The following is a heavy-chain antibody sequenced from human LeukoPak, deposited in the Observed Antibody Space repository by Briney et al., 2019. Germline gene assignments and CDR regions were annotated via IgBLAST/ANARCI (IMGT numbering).Heavy chain of an antibody. CDR2: IYTSGST. CDR1: GGSISSGSYY. Sequence: SETLSLTCTVSGGSISSGSYYWSWIRQPAGKGLEWIGRIYTSGSTNYNPSLKSRVTISVDTSKNQFSLKLSSVTAADTAVYYCARGPYYDFWSGYLDYRGQGTLVTVSS. V-gene: IGHV4-61*02. D-gene: IGHD3-3*01. CDR3: ARGPYYDFWSGYLDY. J-gene: IGHJ4*02.